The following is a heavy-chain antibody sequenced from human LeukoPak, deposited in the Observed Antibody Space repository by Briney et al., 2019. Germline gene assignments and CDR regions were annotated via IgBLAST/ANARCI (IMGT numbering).Heavy chain of an antibody. CDR1: GYTFPSYF. CDR3: ARTAARRFDY. V-gene: IGHV1-46*01. CDR2: INPTGGST. Sequence: ASVKVSCKASGYTFPSYFMHWERQAPGQGLEWMGIINPTGGSTTYAQKFQGRVTMTRDTSTSTVYMELSSLRSDDTAVYYCARTAARRFDYWGQGTLVTVSS. J-gene: IGHJ4*02. D-gene: IGHD6-6*01.